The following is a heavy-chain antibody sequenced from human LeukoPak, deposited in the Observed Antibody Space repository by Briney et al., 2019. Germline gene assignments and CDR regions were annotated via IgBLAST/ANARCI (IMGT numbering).Heavy chain of an antibody. Sequence: PGGSLRLSCAASGFIFSNYGMHWVRQAPGKGLEWVSVISYDGSKTYYADSVKGRFTISRDNAKNTLYLQMNSLRAEDMAVYYCATGVPADDWGQGTLVTVSS. CDR3: ATGVPADD. J-gene: IGHJ4*02. CDR1: GFIFSNYG. V-gene: IGHV3-30*03. CDR2: ISYDGSKT.